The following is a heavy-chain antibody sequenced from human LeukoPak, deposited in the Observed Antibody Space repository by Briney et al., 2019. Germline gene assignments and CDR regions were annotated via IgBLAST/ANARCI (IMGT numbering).Heavy chain of an antibody. CDR2: MNPNSGNT. CDR1: GYTFTSYD. V-gene: IGHV1-8*01. D-gene: IGHD5-18*01. J-gene: IGHJ4*02. Sequence: ASVKVSCKASGYTFTSYDINWVRQATGQGLEWMGWMNPNSGNTGYAQKFQGRVTMTRNTSISTAYMELSRLRSEDTAVYYCARESRDGYEVHFDYWGQGTLVTVSS. CDR3: ARESRDGYEVHFDY.